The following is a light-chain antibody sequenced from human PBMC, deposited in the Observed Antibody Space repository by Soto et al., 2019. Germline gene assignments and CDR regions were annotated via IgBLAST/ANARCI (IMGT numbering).Light chain of an antibody. CDR3: QQYGSSPRT. J-gene: IGKJ1*01. V-gene: IGKV3-20*01. CDR2: GAS. Sequence: EIVLTQSPGTLSLSPGGRATLPCRSSQSISNSYLAWYQQKPGQAPRLLIYGASSRATGIPDRFSGSGSVTDFTLTISRLEPEDFAVYFCQQYGSSPRTFGQGTKVDIK. CDR1: QSISNSY.